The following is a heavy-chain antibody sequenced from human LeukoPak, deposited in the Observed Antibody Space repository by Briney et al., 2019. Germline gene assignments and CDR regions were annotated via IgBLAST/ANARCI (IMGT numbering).Heavy chain of an antibody. CDR3: AKDAIVVVPAAMDYYYYMDV. Sequence: QPGGSLRLSCAASGFTFSSYGMHWVRQAPGKGLEWVAFIRYDGSNKYYADSVKGRFTISRDNSKNTLYLQMNSLRAEDTAVYYCAKDAIVVVPAAMDYYYYMDVWGQGTTVTVSS. D-gene: IGHD2-2*01. J-gene: IGHJ6*03. CDR1: GFTFSSYG. CDR2: IRYDGSNK. V-gene: IGHV3-30*02.